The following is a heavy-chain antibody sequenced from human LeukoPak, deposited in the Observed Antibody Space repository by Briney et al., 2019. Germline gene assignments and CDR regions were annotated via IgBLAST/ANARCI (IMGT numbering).Heavy chain of an antibody. CDR2: IYDSETT. Sequence: SETLSLTCTVSGASMSNHYWSWIRQPPGKGLEWIGYIYDSETTNYNPSLKSRVTMSVDTSKNQFFLNLSSVTAADTALYYCASRPSGSTWYGVSGYWSRGTLVTVSS. CDR3: ASRPSGSTWYGVSGY. V-gene: IGHV4-59*11. J-gene: IGHJ4*02. D-gene: IGHD6-13*01. CDR1: GASMSNHY.